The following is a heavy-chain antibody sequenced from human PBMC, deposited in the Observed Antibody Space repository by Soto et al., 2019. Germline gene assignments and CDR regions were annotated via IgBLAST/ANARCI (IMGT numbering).Heavy chain of an antibody. CDR3: ARGQEYQLLWIHFFDY. D-gene: IGHD2-2*01. CDR1: GGSFSGYY. J-gene: IGHJ4*02. CDR2: INHSGST. Sequence: QVQLQQWGAGLLKPSETLSLTCAVYGGSFSGYYWSWIRQPPGKGLEWIGEINHSGSTNYNPSLKSRVTTSVDTSKNQFSLKLSSVTAADTAVYYCARGQEYQLLWIHFFDYWGQGTPVTVSS. V-gene: IGHV4-34*01.